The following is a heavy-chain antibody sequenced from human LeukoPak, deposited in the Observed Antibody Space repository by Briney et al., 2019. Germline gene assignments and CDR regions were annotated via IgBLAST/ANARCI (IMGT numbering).Heavy chain of an antibody. CDR3: ASKGDIVATNWFDP. D-gene: IGHD5-12*01. CDR2: ISSSSSTI. CDR1: GFTFSDYY. V-gene: IGHV3-11*01. J-gene: IGHJ5*02. Sequence: GGSLRLSCAASGFTFSDYYMSWIRQAPGKGLEWVSYISSSSSTIYYAQSVKGRFTISRDNAKNSLYLQVNNLRAEDTTVYSCASKGDIVATNWFDPWGQGTLVTVSS.